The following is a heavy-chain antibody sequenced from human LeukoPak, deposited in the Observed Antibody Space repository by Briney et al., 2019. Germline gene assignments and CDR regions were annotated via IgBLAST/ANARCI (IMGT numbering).Heavy chain of an antibody. Sequence: GASVKVPCKASGYTFTNYAIHWVRQAPGQGLEWMGWINTDNGNRKYAQKFQGRVTITSDISANTVNMELTSLRSEDTAVYFCARDKALTTSYGMDVWGQGTTVTVSS. CDR3: ARDKALTTSYGMDV. CDR1: GYTFTNYA. CDR2: INTDNGNR. J-gene: IGHJ6*02. D-gene: IGHD2/OR15-2a*01. V-gene: IGHV1-3*04.